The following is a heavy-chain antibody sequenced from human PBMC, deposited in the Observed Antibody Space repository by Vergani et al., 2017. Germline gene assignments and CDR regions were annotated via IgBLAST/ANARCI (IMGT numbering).Heavy chain of an antibody. CDR2: INHSGST. CDR3: ARGXRYSSSWYRGYFQH. Sequence: QVQLQQWGAGLLKPSETLSLTCAVYGGSFSGYYWSWIRQPPGKGLAWIGEINHSGSTNYNPSLKSRVTISVDTSKNQFSLKLSSVTAADTAVYYCARGXRYSSSWYRGYFQHWGQGTLVTVSS. CDR1: GGSFSGYY. D-gene: IGHD6-13*01. V-gene: IGHV4-34*01. J-gene: IGHJ1*01.